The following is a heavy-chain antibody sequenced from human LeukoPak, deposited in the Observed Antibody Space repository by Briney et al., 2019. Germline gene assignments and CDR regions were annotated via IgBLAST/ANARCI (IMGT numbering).Heavy chain of an antibody. V-gene: IGHV4-59*01. Sequence: SETLSLTCTVSGGSISSYYWSWIRQPPGKGLEWIGYIYYSGSTNYNPSLKSRVTISVDTSKNQFSLKLSSVTAADTAVYYCARINRFTIFGVDPYYYYMDVWGKGTTATVSS. D-gene: IGHD3-3*01. CDR1: GGSISSYY. CDR2: IYYSGST. CDR3: ARINRFTIFGVDPYYYYMDV. J-gene: IGHJ6*03.